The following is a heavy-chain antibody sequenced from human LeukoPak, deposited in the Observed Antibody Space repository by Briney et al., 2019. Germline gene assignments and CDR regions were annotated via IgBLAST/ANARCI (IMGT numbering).Heavy chain of an antibody. Sequence: SETLSLTCTVSGGSISSSSYHWGWIRQPPGKGLEWIGSIYYSGSTYYNPSLKSRVTISVDTSKNQFSLKLSSVTAADTAVYYCARRISSSFPPDYWGQGTLVTVSS. J-gene: IGHJ4*02. CDR2: IYYSGST. CDR1: GGSISSSSYH. D-gene: IGHD6-13*01. CDR3: ARRISSSFPPDY. V-gene: IGHV4-39*01.